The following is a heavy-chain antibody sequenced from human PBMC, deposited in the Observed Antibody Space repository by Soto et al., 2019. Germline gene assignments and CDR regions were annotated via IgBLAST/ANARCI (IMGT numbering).Heavy chain of an antibody. D-gene: IGHD1-20*01. CDR2: ITGSGAIT. V-gene: IGHV3-23*01. J-gene: IGHJ4*02. Sequence: EVQLLESGGGLVQPGGFLRLSCVASGFTFSSYSMTWVRQAPGKGLEWVSAITGSGAITHYADSVKGRFTISRDNSENTLYLQMNSLRAEDTAVYYCAKYKFAATPYFDYWGQGTLVTVSS. CDR3: AKYKFAATPYFDY. CDR1: GFTFSSYS.